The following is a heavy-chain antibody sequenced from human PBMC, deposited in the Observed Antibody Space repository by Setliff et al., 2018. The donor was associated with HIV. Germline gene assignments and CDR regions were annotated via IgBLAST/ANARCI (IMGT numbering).Heavy chain of an antibody. CDR3: ARASLWFGELLIDY. D-gene: IGHD3-10*01. V-gene: IGHV4-39*01. Sequence: SETLSLTCTVSGGSFRSSRYYWGWIRQPPGKGLEWIGNIHYGGFFWYSPSLKSRVTISVDTSKNQFSLKLSSVTATDTAVFYCARASLWFGELLIDYWGQGMLVTVSS. CDR2: IHYGGFF. CDR1: GGSFRSSRYY. J-gene: IGHJ4*02.